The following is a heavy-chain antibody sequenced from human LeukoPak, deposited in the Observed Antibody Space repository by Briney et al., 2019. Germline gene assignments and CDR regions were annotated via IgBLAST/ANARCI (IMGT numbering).Heavy chain of an antibody. D-gene: IGHD6-13*01. CDR3: ARRITTSGLYYFDP. J-gene: IGHJ4*02. V-gene: IGHV3-23*01. CDR2: ISGSGGST. CDR1: GFTFRSYA. Sequence: PGGSLRLSCAASGFTFRSYAMSWVRQAPGKGLEWVSAISGSGGSTYYADSVKGRFTISRDNPKNTLYLQMNSLRAEDTAVYYCARRITTSGLYYFDPWGQGTLVTVSS.